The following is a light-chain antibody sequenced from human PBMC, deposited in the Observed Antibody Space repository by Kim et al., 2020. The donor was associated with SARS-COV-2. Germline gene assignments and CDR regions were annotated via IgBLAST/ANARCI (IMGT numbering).Light chain of an antibody. CDR2: GAY. V-gene: IGKV1-17*01. Sequence: APGEDRDAMTSRGSEDKRNGIGWCQQDRGRADKGLMYGAYSLQSGVPSRFSGSGSGTEFPLTIRSVQPEDFASYVCLQHSTCPISFGQGTRLEIK. CDR3: LQHSTCPIS. J-gene: IGKJ5*01. CDR1: EDKRNG.